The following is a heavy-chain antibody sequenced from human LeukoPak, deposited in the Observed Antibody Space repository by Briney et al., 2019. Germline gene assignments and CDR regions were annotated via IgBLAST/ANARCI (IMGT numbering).Heavy chain of an antibody. D-gene: IGHD3-3*01. CDR3: ARVPVCDIWSGYYYYYYYGMDV. CDR1: GYTFTSYD. Sequence: ASVKVSCKASGYTFTSYDINWVRQATGQGLEWMGWMNPNSGNTGYAQKFQGRVTMTRNTSISTAYMELSSLRSEDTAVYYCARVPVCDIWSGYYYYYYYGMDVWGQGTTVTVSS. V-gene: IGHV1-8*01. CDR2: MNPNSGNT. J-gene: IGHJ6*02.